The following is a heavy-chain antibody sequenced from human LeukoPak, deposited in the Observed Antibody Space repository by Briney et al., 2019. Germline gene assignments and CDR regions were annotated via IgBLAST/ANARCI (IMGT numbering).Heavy chain of an antibody. CDR1: GASTSAYY. CDR2: SYSGGNA. CDR3: AHSKRGGGYYINAFAV. D-gene: IGHD1-26*01. Sequence: SETLSLTCTVSGASTSAYYWSWIRQPPGKGLEWIGSSYSGGNANYNPSLKSRVTISIDTSENQFSLRLTSVTAADTAIYFCAHSKRGGGYYINAFAVWGQGALVTISS. V-gene: IGHV4-59*01. J-gene: IGHJ3*01.